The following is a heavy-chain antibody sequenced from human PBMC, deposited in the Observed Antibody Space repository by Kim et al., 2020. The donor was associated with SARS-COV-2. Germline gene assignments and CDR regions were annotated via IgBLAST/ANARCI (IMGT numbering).Heavy chain of an antibody. D-gene: IGHD6-13*01. CDR2: ISYDGSNK. CDR1: GSTFSSYA. Sequence: GGSLRLSCAASGSTFSSYAMHWVRQAPGKGLEWVAVISYDGSNKYYADSVKGRFTISRDNSKNTLYLQMNSLRAEDTAVYYCARDSARVAAAGDYWGQGTLVTVSS. CDR3: ARDSARVAAAGDY. J-gene: IGHJ4*02. V-gene: IGHV3-30*04.